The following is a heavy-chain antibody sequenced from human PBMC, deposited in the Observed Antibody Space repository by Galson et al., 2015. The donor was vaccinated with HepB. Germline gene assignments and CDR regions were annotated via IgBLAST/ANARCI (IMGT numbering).Heavy chain of an antibody. D-gene: IGHD1-1*01. Sequence: SLRLSCAASGFTFSSYGMHWVRQAPGKGLEWVAVISYDGSNKYYADSVKGRFTISRDNSKNTLYLQMNSLRAEDTAVYYCASHGGIQFDYWGQGTLVTVSS. CDR2: ISYDGSNK. V-gene: IGHV3-30*03. CDR3: ASHGGIQFDY. CDR1: GFTFSSYG. J-gene: IGHJ4*02.